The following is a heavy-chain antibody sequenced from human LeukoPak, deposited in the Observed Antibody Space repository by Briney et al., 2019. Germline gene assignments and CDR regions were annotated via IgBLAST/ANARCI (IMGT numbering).Heavy chain of an antibody. CDR1: GFTFSSYG. CDR2: IYSGGST. Sequence: PGGSLRLSCAASGFTFSSYGMSWVRQAPGKGLEWVSVIYSGGSTYYADSVKGRFTISRDNSKNTLYLQMNSLRDEDTALYYCARVQGSYGQSDVWGQGTTVTISS. CDR3: ARVQGSYGQSDV. V-gene: IGHV3-66*01. D-gene: IGHD3-10*01. J-gene: IGHJ6*02.